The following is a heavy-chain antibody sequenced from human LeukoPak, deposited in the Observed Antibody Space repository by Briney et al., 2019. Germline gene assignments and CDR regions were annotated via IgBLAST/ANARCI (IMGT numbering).Heavy chain of an antibody. V-gene: IGHV1-2*02. CDR1: GYTFTCYY. CDR2: INPNSGGT. CDR3: ARDPSIAVATDAFDI. Sequence: ASVKVSCKASGYTFTCYYMHWVRQAPGQGLEWMGWINPNSGGTNYAQKFQRRVTMTRDMSTSTVYMELSSLRSEDTAVYYCARDPSIAVATDAFDIWGQGTMVTVSS. J-gene: IGHJ3*02. D-gene: IGHD6-19*01.